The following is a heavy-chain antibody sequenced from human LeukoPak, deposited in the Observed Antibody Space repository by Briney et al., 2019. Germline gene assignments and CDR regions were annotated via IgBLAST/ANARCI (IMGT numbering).Heavy chain of an antibody. D-gene: IGHD3-22*01. CDR3: ARASSGYSWFDY. J-gene: IGHJ4*02. CDR1: GGSITSYY. Sequence: SETLSLTCTVSGGSITSYYWSWIRQPPGKGLEWIGYISYIGSTNYNPSRTSRVPISVDTSKNQFSLKLSSVTAADTAVYYCARASSGYSWFDYWGQGTLVTVSS. V-gene: IGHV4-59*01. CDR2: ISYIGST.